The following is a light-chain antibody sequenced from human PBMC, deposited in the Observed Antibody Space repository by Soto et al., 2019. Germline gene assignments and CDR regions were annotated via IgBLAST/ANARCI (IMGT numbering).Light chain of an antibody. J-gene: IGKJ3*01. Sequence: AIRMTQSPSSFSASTGDRVTITCRASQGISSYLAWYQQKPGKAPKLLIYAASTLQSGVPSRFSGSGSGTDFTLTISCLQSEDFLTYYRQQYYRGGTFGPGTKVDIK. CDR1: QGISSY. CDR3: QQYYRGGT. CDR2: AAS. V-gene: IGKV1-8*01.